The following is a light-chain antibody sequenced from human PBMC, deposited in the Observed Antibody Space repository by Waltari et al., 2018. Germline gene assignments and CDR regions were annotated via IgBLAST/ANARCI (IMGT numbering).Light chain of an antibody. Sequence: QSVLTQPPSTSATPGQRVTISCSGSKSNIGNNSVYWYQQVPGMAPKLIIYKNSQRPSGVPDRVSGSKSGTSASLAISGLRSEDEATDHCAAWDDGWSGPWVFGGGTRVTVL. CDR1: KSNIGNNS. CDR2: KNS. CDR3: AAWDDGWSGPWV. V-gene: IGLV1-47*01. J-gene: IGLJ3*02.